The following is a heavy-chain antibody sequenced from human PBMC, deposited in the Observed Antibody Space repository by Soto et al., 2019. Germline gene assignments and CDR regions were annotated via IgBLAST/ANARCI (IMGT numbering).Heavy chain of an antibody. D-gene: IGHD5-12*01. J-gene: IGHJ1*01. Sequence: EVQRLESGGGLVQPGGSLRLSCAASGFTFSSYAMSWVRQAPGKGLEWVSAISGSGGSTYYADSVKGRFTISRDNSKNTLYLQMNCLRAEYTAEYYCAKDMRGWLHFVEYFLHWGQGTMVTVSS. CDR2: ISGSGGST. CDR3: AKDMRGWLHFVEYFLH. V-gene: IGHV3-23*01. CDR1: GFTFSSYA.